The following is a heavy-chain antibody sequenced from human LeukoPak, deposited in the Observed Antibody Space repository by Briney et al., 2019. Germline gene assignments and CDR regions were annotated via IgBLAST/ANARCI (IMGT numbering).Heavy chain of an antibody. CDR3: ARANFLYCSSTTCLFYY. J-gene: IGHJ4*02. Sequence: ASVKVSCKASGYTFTYYYMHWVRQAPGQGVEWMGWINPNDGDTNYAQKFQGRVTMTRDTSISTAHMEVSRLPSDDTAVYYCARANFLYCSSTTCLFYYWGQGTLVTVSS. D-gene: IGHD2-2*01. CDR1: GYTFTYYY. V-gene: IGHV1-2*02. CDR2: INPNDGDT.